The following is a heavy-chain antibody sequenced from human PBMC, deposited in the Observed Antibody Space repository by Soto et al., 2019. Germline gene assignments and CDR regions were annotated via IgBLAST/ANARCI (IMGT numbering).Heavy chain of an antibody. CDR2: LYDVDGS. V-gene: IGHV3-53*01. J-gene: IGHJ3*01. D-gene: IGHD1-1*01. CDR1: GLTISGKKY. Sequence: ESGGGFIQPGESLRLSCAAFGLTISGKKYVAWVRQAPGKGLEWVSGLYDVDGSFYADSVRGRFTTSSDSSKTTVYLQMNDLRPDDTAVYYCATWHEREHAYDVWGQGTTVTVSS. CDR3: ATWHEREHAYDV.